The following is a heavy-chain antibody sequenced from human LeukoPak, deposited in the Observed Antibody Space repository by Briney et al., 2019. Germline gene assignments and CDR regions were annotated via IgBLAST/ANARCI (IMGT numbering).Heavy chain of an antibody. Sequence: GGSLRLSCAASGFTLSNDAMNWVRQAPGKGLECVSTISGSGGNTYYVDSVKGRFTISRDNSKNPLYLQMNSLRAEDTAIYYCAKAYSSYNYGMDVWGQGTTVTV. D-gene: IGHD3-22*01. CDR3: AKAYSSYNYGMDV. V-gene: IGHV3-23*01. CDR2: ISGSGGNT. J-gene: IGHJ6*02. CDR1: GFTLSNDA.